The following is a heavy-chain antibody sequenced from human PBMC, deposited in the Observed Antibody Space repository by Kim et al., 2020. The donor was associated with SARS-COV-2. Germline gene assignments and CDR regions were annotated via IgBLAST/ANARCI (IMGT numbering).Heavy chain of an antibody. CDR1: GFTFSSYA. CDR2: ISYDGSNK. V-gene: IGHV3-30-3*01. Sequence: GGSLRLSCAASGFTFSSYAMHWVRQAPGKGLEWVAVISYDGSNKYYADSVKGRFTISRDNSKNTLYLQMNSLRAEDTAVYYCARDSTDVAAAGKPDYWGQGTLVTVSS. CDR3: ARDSTDVAAAGKPDY. J-gene: IGHJ4*02. D-gene: IGHD6-13*01.